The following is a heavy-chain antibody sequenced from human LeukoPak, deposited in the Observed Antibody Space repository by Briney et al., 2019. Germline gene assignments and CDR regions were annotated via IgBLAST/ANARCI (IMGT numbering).Heavy chain of an antibody. Sequence: ASVKVSFKASGYTFTSYGISWVRQAPGQGLEWMGWISAYNGNTNYAQKLQGRVTMTTDTSTSTAYMELRSLRSNDTAVYYCAREIYFRSSSWTRGYYYYYMDVWGKGTTVTVSS. D-gene: IGHD6-13*01. CDR1: GYTFTSYG. CDR2: ISAYNGNT. CDR3: AREIYFRSSSWTRGYYYYYMDV. V-gene: IGHV1-18*01. J-gene: IGHJ6*03.